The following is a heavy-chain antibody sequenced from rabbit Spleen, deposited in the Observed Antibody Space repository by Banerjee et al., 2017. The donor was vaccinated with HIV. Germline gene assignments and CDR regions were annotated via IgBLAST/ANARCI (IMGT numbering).Heavy chain of an antibody. D-gene: IGHD1-1*01. CDR2: IDPVFGIA. CDR1: GFDFSTYG. V-gene: IGHV1S47*01. J-gene: IGHJ2*01. CDR3: ARWPDSIGYSGFDL. Sequence: QEQLVESGGGLVQPGGSLKLSCKASGFDFSTYGVSWVRQAPGKGLEWIGYIDPVFGIAVYASWVNGRFTISRNNAQNTVFLQMTSLTAADTATYFCARWPDSIGYSGFDLWGPGTLVTVS.